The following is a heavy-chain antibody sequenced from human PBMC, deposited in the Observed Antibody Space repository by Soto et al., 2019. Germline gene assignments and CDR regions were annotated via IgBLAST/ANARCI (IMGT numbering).Heavy chain of an antibody. CDR1: GGTFSSYT. CDR3: ARNLGYSYGKRDY. D-gene: IGHD5-18*01. Sequence: SVKVSCKASGGTFSSYTISWVRQAPGQGLEWMGRIIPILGIANYAQKFQGRVTITADKSTSTAYMELSSLRSEDTAVYYCARNLGYSYGKRDYWGQGTLVTVSS. J-gene: IGHJ4*02. V-gene: IGHV1-69*02. CDR2: IIPILGIA.